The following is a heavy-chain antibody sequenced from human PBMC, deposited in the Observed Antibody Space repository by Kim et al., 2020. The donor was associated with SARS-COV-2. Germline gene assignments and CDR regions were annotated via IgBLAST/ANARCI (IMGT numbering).Heavy chain of an antibody. D-gene: IGHD6-6*01. V-gene: IGHV1-8*01. J-gene: IGHJ6*03. Sequence: ASVKVSCKASGYTFTSYDINWVRQATGQGLEWMGWMNPNSGNTGYAQKFQGRVTMTRNTSISTAYMELSSLRSEDTAVYYCAREVGSIAARPGGLSGKLNYYYYMDVWGKGTTVTVSS. CDR1: GYTFTSYD. CDR3: AREVGSIAARPGGLSGKLNYYYYMDV. CDR2: MNPNSGNT.